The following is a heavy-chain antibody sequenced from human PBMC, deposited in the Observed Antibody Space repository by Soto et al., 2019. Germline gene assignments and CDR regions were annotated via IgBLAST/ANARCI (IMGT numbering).Heavy chain of an antibody. CDR3: ARFPSRAHYFAMDV. CDR1: GVSISSGGYY. V-gene: IGHV4-31*03. CDR2: IYYSGDT. J-gene: IGHJ6*02. Sequence: SETLSLTCTVSGVSISSGGYYWTWIRQHPGRGLESIGYIYYSGDTYYNPSLKSRLSISLDTSKNQFSLKLTSVTAADTAIYYCARFPSRAHYFAMDVWGHGTAVTVSS. D-gene: IGHD2-2*01.